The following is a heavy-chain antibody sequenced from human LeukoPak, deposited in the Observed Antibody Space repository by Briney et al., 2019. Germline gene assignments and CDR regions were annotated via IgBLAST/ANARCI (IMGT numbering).Heavy chain of an antibody. V-gene: IGHV3-21*01. Sequence: GGSLRLSCVASEFSFSSYSMNWVRQAPGKGLEWVSSISSSSNYIENADSLKGRFTISRDNAKNSLYLQMNSLRAEDTAVYYCARGAYCSGGSCYIYAFDIWGQGTMVTVSP. CDR2: ISSSSNYI. J-gene: IGHJ3*02. CDR1: EFSFSSYS. D-gene: IGHD2-15*01. CDR3: ARGAYCSGGSCYIYAFDI.